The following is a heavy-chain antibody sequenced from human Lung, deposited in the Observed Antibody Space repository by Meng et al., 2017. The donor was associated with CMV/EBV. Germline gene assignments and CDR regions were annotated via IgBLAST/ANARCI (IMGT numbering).Heavy chain of an antibody. D-gene: IGHD6-13*01. J-gene: IGHJ2*01. V-gene: IGHV4-59*08. CDR3: ARPGAAAETEGFDL. CDR1: GGSISSYY. CDR2: IYYSGST. Sequence: LXCTVSGGSISSYYWSWIRQPPGKGLEWIGYIYYSGSTNYNPSLKSRVTISVDTSKNQFSLKLSSVTAADTAVYYCARPGAAAETEGFDLWGRGPLVTVSS.